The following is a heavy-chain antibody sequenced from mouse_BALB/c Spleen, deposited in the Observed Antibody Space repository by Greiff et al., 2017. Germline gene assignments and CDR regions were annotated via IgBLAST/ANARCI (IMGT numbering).Heavy chain of an antibody. CDR3: ARSTITTGLDY. D-gene: IGHD2-4*01. J-gene: IGHJ2*01. CDR2: ISYSGST. Sequence: DVQLQESGPGLVKPSQSLSLTCTVTGYSITSDYAWNWIRQFPGNKLEWMGYISYSGSTSYNPSLKSRISITRDTSKNQFFLQLNSVTTEDTATYYCARSTITTGLDYWGQGTTLTVSS. CDR1: GYSITSDYA. V-gene: IGHV3-2*02.